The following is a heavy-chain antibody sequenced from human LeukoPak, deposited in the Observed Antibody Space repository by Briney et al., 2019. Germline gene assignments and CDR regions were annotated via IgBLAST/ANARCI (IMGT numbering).Heavy chain of an antibody. CDR2: IYYSGST. CDR3: ARGRHSLYNWFDP. CDR1: GGSISSSSYY. Sequence: SETLSLTCTVSGGSISSSSYYWGWIRQPPGKGLEWIGSIYYSGSTYYNPSLKSRVTISVDTSKNQFSLKLSSVTAADTAVYYCARGRHSLYNWFDPWGQGTLGTVSS. D-gene: IGHD3-16*01. V-gene: IGHV4-39*07. J-gene: IGHJ5*02.